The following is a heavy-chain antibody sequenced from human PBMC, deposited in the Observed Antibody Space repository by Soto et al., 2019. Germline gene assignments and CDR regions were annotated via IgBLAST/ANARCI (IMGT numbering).Heavy chain of an antibody. CDR1: GFTFSSYS. D-gene: IGHD3-10*01. CDR3: ARDRALRDPGYYGMDV. CDR2: ISSSSSYI. J-gene: IGHJ6*02. V-gene: IGHV3-21*01. Sequence: PGGSLRLSYAASGFTFSSYSMNWVRQAPGKGLEWVSSISSSSSYIYYADSVKGRFTISRDNAKNSLYLQMNSLRAEDTAVYYCARDRALRDPGYYGMDVWGQGTTVTVSS.